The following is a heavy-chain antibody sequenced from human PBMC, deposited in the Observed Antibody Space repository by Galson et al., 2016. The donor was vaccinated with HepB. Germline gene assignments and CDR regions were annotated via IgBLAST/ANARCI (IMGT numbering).Heavy chain of an antibody. Sequence: ETLSLTCTVSGDSVSLDYYYWSWIRQPPGKGLEWIGYMHYSGSYNYNPSLQSRATISVDTSKNQFSLKVTSLTAADTALYFCATMRCSRGSCYNGRYVDYWGQGTLVTVSS. J-gene: IGHJ4*02. CDR1: GDSVSLDYYY. CDR2: MHYSGSY. CDR3: ATMRCSRGSCYNGRYVDY. D-gene: IGHD2-15*01. V-gene: IGHV4-61*01.